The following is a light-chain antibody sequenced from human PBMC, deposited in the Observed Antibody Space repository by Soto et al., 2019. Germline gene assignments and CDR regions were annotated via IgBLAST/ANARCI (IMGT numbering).Light chain of an antibody. CDR2: AAS. V-gene: IGKV1-39*01. J-gene: IGKJ3*01. CDR1: QSISSY. Sequence: DIQMTQCPSSLSASVGDRVTITCRASQSISSYLNWYQQKPGTAPKLLIYAASSLQSGVPSRFSGSGSGTDFTLTISSLKPEDFATYYCQQSYSTAIFTFGPVTKVDIK. CDR3: QQSYSTAIFT.